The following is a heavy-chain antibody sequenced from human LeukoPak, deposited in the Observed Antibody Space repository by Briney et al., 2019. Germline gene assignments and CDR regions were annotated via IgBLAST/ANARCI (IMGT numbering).Heavy chain of an antibody. Sequence: PGGSLRVSCAASGFTFSSYGMHWVRQAPGKGLEWVSSISSSSGFIYYADSVKGRFTISRDNAKNSLYLQMNNLRAEDTAVYYCASSIAAARDYWGQGTLVTVSS. J-gene: IGHJ4*02. D-gene: IGHD6-13*01. CDR3: ASSIAAARDY. V-gene: IGHV3-21*01. CDR2: ISSSSGFI. CDR1: GFTFSSYG.